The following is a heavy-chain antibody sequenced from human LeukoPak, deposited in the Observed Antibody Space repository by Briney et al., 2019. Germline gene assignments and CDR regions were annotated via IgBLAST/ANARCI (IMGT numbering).Heavy chain of an antibody. CDR3: TRRENDY. CDR1: GYTFTGYY. Sequence: ASVKVSCKASGYTFTGYYIHWVRQAPGQGLEWMGRISPNSGDTNYAQKFQGRVTMTRDTSISTAYMELSSLRSDDTAVYYCTRRENDYWDQGTLVTVSS. V-gene: IGHV1-2*06. D-gene: IGHD5-24*01. CDR2: ISPNSGDT. J-gene: IGHJ4*02.